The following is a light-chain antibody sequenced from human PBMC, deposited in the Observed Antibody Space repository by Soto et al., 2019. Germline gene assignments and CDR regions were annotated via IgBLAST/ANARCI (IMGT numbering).Light chain of an antibody. J-gene: IGKJ2*01. V-gene: IGKV3-20*01. CDR2: GAS. CDR1: QSVSNSY. Sequence: EIVLTQSPGTLSLSPGERATLSCRASQSVSNSYLSWYQQKPCQAPRLLFYGASSRATASPDRFSGSGSGTDFTLTISRLEPEDFAVYYCQQYGTSPYTFGQGTKLEIK. CDR3: QQYGTSPYT.